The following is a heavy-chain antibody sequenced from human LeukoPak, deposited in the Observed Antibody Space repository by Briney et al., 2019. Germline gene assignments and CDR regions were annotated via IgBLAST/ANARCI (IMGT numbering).Heavy chain of an antibody. J-gene: IGHJ3*02. D-gene: IGHD4-17*01. CDR2: IWSDGRNK. CDR3: AREVTNDAFDI. CDR1: GFTFSSYG. Sequence: PGGSLRLSCAASGFTFSSYGMHWVGQAPGKGLEWVAVIWSDGRNKFYADSVKGRFTVSRDNSKNTLFLQMSSLRADDTALYYCAREVTNDAFDIWGQGTMVTVSS. V-gene: IGHV3-33*01.